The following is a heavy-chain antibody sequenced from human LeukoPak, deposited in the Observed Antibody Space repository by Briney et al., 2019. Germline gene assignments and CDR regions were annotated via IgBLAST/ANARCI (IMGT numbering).Heavy chain of an antibody. Sequence: SETLSLTCTVSGGSISSGGYYWSWIRQHPGKGLAWIGYIYYSGSTYYNPSLKSRFTISVDTSKNQFSLKLSSVTAADTAVYYCARVRNYYDSTLGYFDYWGQGTLVTVSS. J-gene: IGHJ4*02. CDR1: GGSISSGGYY. CDR2: IYYSGST. D-gene: IGHD3-22*01. V-gene: IGHV4-31*03. CDR3: ARVRNYYDSTLGYFDY.